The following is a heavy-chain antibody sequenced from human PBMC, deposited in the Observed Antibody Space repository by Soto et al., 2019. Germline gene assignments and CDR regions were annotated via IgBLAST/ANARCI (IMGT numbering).Heavy chain of an antibody. CDR1: GFTFTSSA. J-gene: IGHJ4*02. CDR2: IVVGSGNT. Sequence: QMQLVQSGPEVKKPGTSVKVSCKASGFTFTSSAVQWVRQARGQRLEWIGWIVVGSGNTNSAQKFQERVTITRDMSKSTAYIELSRLRPEDTAVDYCAAHRSGDSSRWWGPLDYWGQGTLVTVSS. D-gene: IGHD6-19*01. V-gene: IGHV1-58*01. CDR3: AAHRSGDSSRWWGPLDY.